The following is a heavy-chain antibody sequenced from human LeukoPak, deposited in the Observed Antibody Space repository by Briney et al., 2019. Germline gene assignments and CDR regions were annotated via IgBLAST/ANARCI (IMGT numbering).Heavy chain of an antibody. CDR2: IKSKTDGGTT. J-gene: IGHJ3*02. Sequence: PSETLSLTCAVSGVSISSSEWWIWVRQAPGKGLEWVGRIKSKTDGGTTDYAAPVEGRFTISRDDSKNTLYLQMNSLKTEDTAVYYCTTDWAYYYGRGAFDIWGQGTMVTVSS. CDR3: TTDWAYYYGRGAFDI. V-gene: IGHV3-15*01. CDR1: GVSISSSEW. D-gene: IGHD3-10*02.